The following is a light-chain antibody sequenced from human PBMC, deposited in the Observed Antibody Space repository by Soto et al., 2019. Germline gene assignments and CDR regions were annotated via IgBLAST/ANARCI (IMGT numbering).Light chain of an antibody. V-gene: IGKV1-39*01. CDR3: QQSYSAPRK. J-gene: IGKJ1*01. CDR1: QRISRY. CDR2: AVS. Sequence: DIQMTQSPSALSASVGDRVTITCRASQRISRYLNWSQQKPGKAPKILIYAVSNLQSGVPSRFSCSGSGTDFTLTISSLQPEDFSNYYFQQSYSAPRKFGQGTKVETK.